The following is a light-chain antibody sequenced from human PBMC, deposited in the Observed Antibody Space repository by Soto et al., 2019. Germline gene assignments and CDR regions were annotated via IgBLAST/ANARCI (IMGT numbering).Light chain of an antibody. CDR1: QSVSRN. CDR3: QQRSNGPSIT. J-gene: IGKJ5*01. Sequence: ERVMTHSPATLSVSPGERATLSFRASQSVSRNLAWYQQKPGQAPRLLIYDASSRATGIPARFSGSGSGTDFTLTITSLEPEDFGVYHCQQRSNGPSITFGQGTRLEIK. CDR2: DAS. V-gene: IGKV3-11*01.